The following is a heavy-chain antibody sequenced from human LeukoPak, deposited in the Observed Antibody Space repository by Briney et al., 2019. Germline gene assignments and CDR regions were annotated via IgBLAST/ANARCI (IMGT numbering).Heavy chain of an antibody. J-gene: IGHJ4*02. V-gene: IGHV3-48*04. Sequence: GGSLRLSCTASGFTFSSYSMNWVRQAPGKGLEWVSYISSSSSTIYYADSVKGRFTISRDNAKNSLYLQMNSLRAEDTAVYYCARDRGYSYGHCDYWGQGTLVTVSS. CDR3: ARDRGYSYGHCDY. CDR1: GFTFSSYS. CDR2: ISSSSSTI. D-gene: IGHD5-18*01.